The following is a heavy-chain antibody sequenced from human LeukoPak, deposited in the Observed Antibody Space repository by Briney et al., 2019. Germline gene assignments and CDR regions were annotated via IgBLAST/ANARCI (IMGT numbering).Heavy chain of an antibody. CDR3: ARDWTDYYYYYYMDV. V-gene: IGHV3-7*01. Sequence: PGGSLRLSCAASGFTFSNYWMSWVRQAPGKGLEWVANIKQDGSDIYYVDSVKGRFTISRDNSKNTLYLQMNSLRAEDTAVYYCARDWTDYYYYYYMDVWGKGTTVTVSS. CDR1: GFTFSNYW. D-gene: IGHD3/OR15-3a*01. CDR2: IKQDGSDI. J-gene: IGHJ6*03.